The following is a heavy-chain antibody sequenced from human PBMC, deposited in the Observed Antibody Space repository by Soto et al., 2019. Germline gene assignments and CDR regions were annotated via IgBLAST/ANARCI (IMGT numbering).Heavy chain of an antibody. V-gene: IGHV3-9*01. CDR3: AKDSMEARYYYGMDV. CDR2: ISWNSGSI. D-gene: IGHD6-6*01. Sequence: GGSLRLSCAASGFTFDDYAMHWVRQAPGKGLEWVSGISWNSGSIGYADSVKGRFTISRDNAKNSLYLQMNSLRAEDTALYYCAKDSMEARYYYGMDVWGQGTTVTVSS. CDR1: GFTFDDYA. J-gene: IGHJ6*02.